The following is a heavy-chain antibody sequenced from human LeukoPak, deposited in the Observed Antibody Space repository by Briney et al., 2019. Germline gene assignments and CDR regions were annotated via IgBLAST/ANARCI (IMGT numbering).Heavy chain of an antibody. CDR1: GFTFSNAW. CDR3: TTLYCSSTSCYSYFDY. J-gene: IGHJ4*02. V-gene: IGHV3-15*01. Sequence: GGSLRLSCAASGFTFSNAWMSWVRQAPGKGLEWVGHIKSKTDGGTTDYAAPVKGRFTISRDDSKNTLYLQMNSLKTEDTAVYYCTTLYCSSTSCYSYFDYWGQGTLVTVSS. CDR2: IKSKTDGGTT. D-gene: IGHD2-2*02.